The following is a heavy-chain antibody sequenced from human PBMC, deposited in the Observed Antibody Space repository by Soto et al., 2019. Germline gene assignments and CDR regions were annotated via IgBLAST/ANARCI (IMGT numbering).Heavy chain of an antibody. V-gene: IGHV3-23*01. J-gene: IGHJ5*02. CDR3: ARHEISIVRGTNNWFDP. CDR1: GFTFSDYA. D-gene: IGHD3-10*01. Sequence: PGGSLRLSCAASGFTFSDYAMSWVRQAPGKGLEWVSAISGSAIATYYADSVKGRFTISRDNSKNTLYLQMNRLRADDTAVYYCARHEISIVRGTNNWFDPWGQGTLVTVSS. CDR2: ISGSAIAT.